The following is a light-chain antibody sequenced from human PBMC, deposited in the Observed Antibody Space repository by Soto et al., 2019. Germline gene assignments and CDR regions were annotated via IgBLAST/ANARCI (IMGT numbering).Light chain of an antibody. V-gene: IGLV1-40*01. CDR1: SSHIGAIYD. Sequence: QSVLTQPPSVSGAPGQRVTSSCTGSSSHIGAIYDVQWYQQLPGAAPKLLIYGNTNRPSGVPDRFSGSKSGTSASLAITGLQAEYEADYYCQSYDSSLSGAVFGGGTKLPVL. CDR2: GNT. CDR3: QSYDSSLSGAV. J-gene: IGLJ3*02.